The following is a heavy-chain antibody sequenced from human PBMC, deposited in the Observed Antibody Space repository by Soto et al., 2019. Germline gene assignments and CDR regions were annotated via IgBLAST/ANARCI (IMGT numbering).Heavy chain of an antibody. CDR1: GYTFTGYY. D-gene: IGHD6-13*01. CDR2: INPNSGGT. CDR3: ARADVGGSSWFPYNWFDP. V-gene: IGHV1-2*02. Sequence: ASVKVSCKASGYTFTGYYMHWVRQAPGQGLEWMGWINPNSGGTNYAQKFQGRVTMTRDTSISTAYMELSRLRSDDTAVYYCARADVGGSSWFPYNWFDPWGQGTLVTVSS. J-gene: IGHJ5*02.